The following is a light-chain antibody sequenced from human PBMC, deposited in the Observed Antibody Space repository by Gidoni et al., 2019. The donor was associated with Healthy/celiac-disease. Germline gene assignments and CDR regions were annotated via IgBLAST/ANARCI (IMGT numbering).Light chain of an antibody. CDR2: RNN. V-gene: IGLV1-47*01. J-gene: IGLJ2*01. Sequence: QSVLTQPHSASGTPGQRVTISCSGSSSNIGSNYVYWYQQLPGTAPKLLIYRNNQRPSGVPDRCSGSKSGTSASLAISGLRSEDEADYYCAAWDDSLSGVVFGGGTKLTVL. CDR3: AAWDDSLSGVV. CDR1: SSNIGSNY.